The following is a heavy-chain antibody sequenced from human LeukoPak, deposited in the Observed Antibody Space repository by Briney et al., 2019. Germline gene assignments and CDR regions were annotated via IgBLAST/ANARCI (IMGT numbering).Heavy chain of an antibody. J-gene: IGHJ4*02. D-gene: IGHD5/OR15-5a*01. CDR2: IYFGGTT. CDR1: GFTVRSNY. Sequence: PGWSLRLSCAASGFTVRSNYMTWVRLAPGQGLEWVSVIYFGGTTYYADSVKVRFTISRDNSKNTVYLQMNSLRVEDTAVYYCARGDGVYVYWGQGTLVTASP. V-gene: IGHV3-53*01. CDR3: ARGDGVYVY.